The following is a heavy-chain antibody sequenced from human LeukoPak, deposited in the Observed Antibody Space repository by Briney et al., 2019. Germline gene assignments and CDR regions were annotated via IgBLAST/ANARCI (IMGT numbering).Heavy chain of an antibody. CDR2: IIPIFGTA. D-gene: IGHD6-19*01. J-gene: IGHJ4*02. CDR3: ARGSPGYSSGWSRY. V-gene: IGHV1-69*05. Sequence: ASVKVSCKASGGTFSSYAISWVRQAPGQGLEWMGGIIPIFGTANYAQKFQGRVTMTTDTSTSTAYMELRSLRSDDTAVYYCARGSPGYSSGWSRYWGQGTLVTVSS. CDR1: GGTFSSYA.